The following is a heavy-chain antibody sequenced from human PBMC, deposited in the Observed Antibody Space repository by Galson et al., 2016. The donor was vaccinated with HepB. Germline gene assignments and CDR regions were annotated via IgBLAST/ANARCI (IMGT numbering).Heavy chain of an antibody. CDR1: GFTFTSSA. V-gene: IGHV1-58*02. J-gene: IGHJ2*01. Sequence: SVKVSCKASGFTFTSSAMQWVRQARGQRLEWIGWIVVGSGNTNYAQNFQERVTITRDMSTSTAYMELSSLRSEDTAVYYCAAAAFWSGYYMGYWYFDLWGRGTLVTVSS. CDR2: IVVGSGNT. D-gene: IGHD3-3*01. CDR3: AAAAFWSGYYMGYWYFDL.